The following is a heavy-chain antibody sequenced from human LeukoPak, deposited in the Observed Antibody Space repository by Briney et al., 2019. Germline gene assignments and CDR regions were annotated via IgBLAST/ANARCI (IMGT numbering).Heavy chain of an antibody. CDR3: ARRDGYNGPLDY. J-gene: IGHJ4*01. CDR1: GGPISSSRYY. V-gene: IGHV4-39*01. Sequence: PSETLSLTCTVSGGPISSSRYYWDGVRQHPGKGLEWIGGIYYSGSTYYNPSLKSRVTISVDTSKNQFSLKLSSMTAADAAVYYCARRDGYNGPLDYWGHGTLVTVSS. CDR2: IYYSGST. D-gene: IGHD5-24*01.